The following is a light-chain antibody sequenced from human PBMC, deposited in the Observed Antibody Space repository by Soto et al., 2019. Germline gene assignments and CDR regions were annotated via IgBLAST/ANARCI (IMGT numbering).Light chain of an antibody. CDR3: CSYAGNSTFVV. CDR2: EGT. CDR1: SSDVGSYNL. V-gene: IGLV2-23*03. J-gene: IGLJ2*01. Sequence: QSALTQPASVSGSPGQLITISCTGTSSDVGSYNLVSWYQQHPGKAPKFMIYEGTKRPSGVSHRFSGSKSGNTASLTISGLQAEDEANYYCCSYAGNSTFVVFGGGTKVTVL.